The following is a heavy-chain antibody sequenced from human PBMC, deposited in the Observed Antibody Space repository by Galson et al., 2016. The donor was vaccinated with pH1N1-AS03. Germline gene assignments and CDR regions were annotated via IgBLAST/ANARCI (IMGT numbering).Heavy chain of an antibody. CDR3: ASAPRGSGSSYYFDY. J-gene: IGHJ4*02. CDR2: INQDGSEK. D-gene: IGHD6-6*01. V-gene: IGHV3-7*03. Sequence: GKGPEWVAHINQDGSEKYYVDSVKGRFTISRDNAKNSLYLQMNSLRAEDTAVYYCASAPRGSGSSYYFDYWGQGTLVTVSS.